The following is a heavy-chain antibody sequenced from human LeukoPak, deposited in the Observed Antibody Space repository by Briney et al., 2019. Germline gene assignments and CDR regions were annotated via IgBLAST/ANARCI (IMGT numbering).Heavy chain of an antibody. CDR3: ARSTTVTTGRDY. D-gene: IGHD4-17*01. V-gene: IGHV3-48*01. J-gene: IGHJ4*02. Sequence: GGSLRFSGAASGFTFSSYGMNWVRQAPGKGLEWVSYISSSSNAIYYADSVKGRFTISRDNAKNSLYLQMNSLRAEDTAVYYCARSTTVTTGRDYWGQGTLVTVSS. CDR1: GFTFSSYG. CDR2: ISSSSNAI.